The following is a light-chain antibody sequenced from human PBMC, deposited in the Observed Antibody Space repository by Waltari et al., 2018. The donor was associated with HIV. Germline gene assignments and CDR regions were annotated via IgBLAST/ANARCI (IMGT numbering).Light chain of an antibody. CDR2: EVN. J-gene: IGLJ2*01. CDR3: CSYAGSSIP. CDR1: TRDVGSSNL. Sequence: QSALTQPASVSGSFGQSITIPCTGSTRDVGSSNLVSWYQHHPGKAPKLIIYEVNKRPSGVSNRFSGSKSGNTASLTVSGLQAEDEADYYCCSYAGSSIPFGGGTKLTVL. V-gene: IGLV2-23*02.